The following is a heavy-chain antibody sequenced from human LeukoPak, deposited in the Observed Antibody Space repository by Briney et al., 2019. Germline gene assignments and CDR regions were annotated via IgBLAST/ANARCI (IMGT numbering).Heavy chain of an antibody. CDR3: ARPGVGSGRYGAFDI. V-gene: IGHV4-34*01. CDR2: INHSGST. Sequence: SETLSLTCAVYGGSFSGYYWSWIRQPPGKGLEWIGEINHSGSTNYNPSLKGQVTISVDTSKNQFSLKLSSVTAADTAVYYCARPGVGSGRYGAFDIWGQGTMVTVSS. CDR1: GGSFSGYY. J-gene: IGHJ3*02. D-gene: IGHD5-18*01.